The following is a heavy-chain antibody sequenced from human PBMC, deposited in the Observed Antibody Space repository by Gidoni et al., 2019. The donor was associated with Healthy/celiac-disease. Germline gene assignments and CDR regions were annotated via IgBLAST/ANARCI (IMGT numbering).Heavy chain of an antibody. Sequence: EVQLVESGGGLVKPGGSLRLSCAASGFTFSNAWLSWVRQAPGKGLEWVGRIKSKTDGGTTDYAAPVKGRFTISRDDSKNTLYLQMNSLKTEDTAVYYCTTDPQDLYYDSSGYPFDYWGQGTLVTVSS. CDR3: TTDPQDLYYDSSGYPFDY. D-gene: IGHD3-22*01. V-gene: IGHV3-15*01. J-gene: IGHJ4*02. CDR1: GFTFSNAW. CDR2: IKSKTDGGTT.